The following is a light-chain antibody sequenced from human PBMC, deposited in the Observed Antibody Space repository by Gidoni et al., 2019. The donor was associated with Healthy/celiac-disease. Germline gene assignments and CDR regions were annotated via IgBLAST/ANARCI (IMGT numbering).Light chain of an antibody. Sequence: SSELTQAPAVSVALGQTVRITCQGDSLRSYYASRYQQKPGPAPVLIIYGKNNRPSGIPDRFSGSSSGNTASLTITGAQAEDEADYYCNSRDSSGNHVVFGGGTKLTVL. V-gene: IGLV3-19*01. CDR3: NSRDSSGNHVV. CDR2: GKN. CDR1: SLRSYY. J-gene: IGLJ2*01.